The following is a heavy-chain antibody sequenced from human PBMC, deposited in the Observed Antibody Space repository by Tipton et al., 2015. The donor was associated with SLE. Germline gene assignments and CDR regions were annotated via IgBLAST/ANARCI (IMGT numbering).Heavy chain of an antibody. CDR1: GGSISSSSYY. CDR2: IYYSGST. J-gene: IGHJ4*02. V-gene: IGHV4-39*07. Sequence: LRLSCTVSGGSISSSSYYWGWIRQPPGKGLEWIGSIYYSGSTYYNPSLKSRVTISVDTSKNQFSLKLNSVTAADTAVYYCARGGNWGSPFDYWGQGTLVTVSS. CDR3: ARGGNWGSPFDY. D-gene: IGHD7-27*01.